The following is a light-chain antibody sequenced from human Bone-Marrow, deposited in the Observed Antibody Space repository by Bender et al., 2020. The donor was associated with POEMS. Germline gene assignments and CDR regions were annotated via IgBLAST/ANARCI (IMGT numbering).Light chain of an antibody. CDR1: ELANQY. J-gene: IGLJ2*01. CDR2: KDT. CDR3: QSAGSRGILVV. Sequence: SYELTQPPSVSVSPGQTARITCSGDELANQYGYWYQQKAGQAPVVVIYKDTERPSGIPERFSGSISGTMATLTISGVQADDEADYYCQSAGSRGILVVFGGGTKLTVL. V-gene: IGLV3-25*03.